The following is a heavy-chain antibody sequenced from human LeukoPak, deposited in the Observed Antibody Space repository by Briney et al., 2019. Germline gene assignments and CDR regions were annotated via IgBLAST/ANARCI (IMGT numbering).Heavy chain of an antibody. CDR2: IIPILGIA. V-gene: IGHV1-69*04. CDR3: ARDKRYYYDSDNAFDI. CDR1: GGTFSSYA. Sequence: SVNVSCKASGGTFSSYAISWVRQAPGQGLEWMGRIIPILGIANYAQKFQGRVTITADKSTSTAYMELSSLRSEDTAVYYCARDKRYYYDSDNAFDIWGQGTMVTVSS. D-gene: IGHD3-22*01. J-gene: IGHJ3*02.